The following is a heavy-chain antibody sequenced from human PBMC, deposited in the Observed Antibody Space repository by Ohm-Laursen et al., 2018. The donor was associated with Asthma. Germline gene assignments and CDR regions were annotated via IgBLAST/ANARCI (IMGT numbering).Heavy chain of an antibody. V-gene: IGHV3-64D*08. J-gene: IGHJ4*02. D-gene: IGHD1-26*01. CDR1: GFTFSRYT. CDR3: IKDLSGTYSFDY. Sequence: ALRLSCTASGFTFSRYTMHWVRQAPGKGLDYVSSMNGNGDTTHYADSVKGRFTISRDNSKNTLYLQMSSLRAEDTAVYQCIKDLSGTYSFDYWGQGALVTVSS. CDR2: MNGNGDTT.